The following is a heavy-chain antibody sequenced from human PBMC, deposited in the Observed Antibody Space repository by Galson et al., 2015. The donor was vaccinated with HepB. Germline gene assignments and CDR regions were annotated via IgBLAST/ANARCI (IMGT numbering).Heavy chain of an antibody. J-gene: IGHJ4*02. Sequence: SLRLSCAASEFTFSSFWMHWVRQAPGKGLVWVSHINSDGSSTNYADSVKGRFTISRDNAKNTLYLQMNSLRAEDTAVYYCAREYTYYYGSGSYFVPFDHWGQGTLVTVSS. CDR3: AREYTYYYGSGSYFVPFDH. CDR2: INSDGSST. CDR1: EFTFSSFW. V-gene: IGHV3-74*01. D-gene: IGHD3-10*01.